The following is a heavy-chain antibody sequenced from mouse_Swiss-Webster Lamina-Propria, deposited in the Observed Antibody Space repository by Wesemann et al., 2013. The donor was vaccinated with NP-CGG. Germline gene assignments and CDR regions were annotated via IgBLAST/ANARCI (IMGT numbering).Heavy chain of an antibody. D-gene: IGHD2-4*01. Sequence: GASVKLSCKASGYTFTDYYINWVKQRTGQGLEWIGEIYPGSGNTYYNEKFKGKATLTADKSSSTAYMQLSSLTSEDSAVYFCARRATMTSYYFDYWGQGTTLTVSS. J-gene: IGHJ2*01. V-gene: IGHV1-77*01. CDR2: IYPGSGNT. CDR1: GYTFTDYY. CDR3: ARRATMTSYYFDY.